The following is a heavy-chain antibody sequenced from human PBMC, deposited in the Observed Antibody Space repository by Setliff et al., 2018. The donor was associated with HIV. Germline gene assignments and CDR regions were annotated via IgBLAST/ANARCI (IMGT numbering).Heavy chain of an antibody. J-gene: IGHJ3*01. V-gene: IGHV1-69*04. D-gene: IGHD4-17*01. CDR2: IIPIVGLA. CDR3: AAPHSTEGAFDV. CDR1: GGTFSSYA. Sequence: SVKVSCKASGGTFSSYAINWMRQVPGQGLEWMGMIIPIVGLANFEQKFQGRGSISADESASTVYMELSSLRSDDTAVYYCAAPHSTEGAFDVWGQGTMVTVSS.